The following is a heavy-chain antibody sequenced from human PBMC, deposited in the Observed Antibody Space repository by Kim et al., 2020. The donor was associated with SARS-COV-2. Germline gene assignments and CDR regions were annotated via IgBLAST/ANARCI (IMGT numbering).Heavy chain of an antibody. CDR2: IYSGGST. CDR1: GFTVSSNY. V-gene: IGHV3-53*01. D-gene: IGHD6-19*01. Sequence: GGSLRLSCAASGFTVSSNYMSWVRQAPGKGLEWVSVIYSGGSTYYADSVKGRFTISRDNSKNTLYLQMNSLRAEDTAVYYCARSSSGWYFAFDIWGQGTMVTVSS. J-gene: IGHJ3*02. CDR3: ARSSSGWYFAFDI.